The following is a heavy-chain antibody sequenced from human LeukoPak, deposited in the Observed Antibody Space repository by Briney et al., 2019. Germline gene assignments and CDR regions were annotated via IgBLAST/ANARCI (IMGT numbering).Heavy chain of an antibody. V-gene: IGHV4-39*01. CDR2: IYYSGST. J-gene: IGHJ4*02. D-gene: IGHD2-15*01. Sequence: PSETLSLTCTVSGGSISSSSYYWGWIRQPPGKGLEWIGSIYYSGSTYYNPSLKSRVTISVDTSKNQFSLKLSSVTAADTAVYYCASTTPDIVVVVARGAEFDYWGQGTLVTVSS. CDR1: GGSISSSSYY. CDR3: ASTTPDIVVVVARGAEFDY.